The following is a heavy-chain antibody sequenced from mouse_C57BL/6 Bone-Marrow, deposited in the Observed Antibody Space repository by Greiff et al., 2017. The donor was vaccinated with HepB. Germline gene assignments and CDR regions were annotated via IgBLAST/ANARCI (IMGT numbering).Heavy chain of an antibody. Sequence: EVKLQESGPELVKPGASVKISCKASGYSFTDYNMNWVKQSNGKSLEWIGVINPNYGTTSYNQKFKGKATLTVDQSSSTAYMQLNSLTSEDSAVYYCARPYYSNYEAMDYWGQGTSVTVSS. D-gene: IGHD2-5*01. CDR2: INPNYGTT. CDR3: ARPYYSNYEAMDY. V-gene: IGHV1-39*01. J-gene: IGHJ4*01. CDR1: GYSFTDYN.